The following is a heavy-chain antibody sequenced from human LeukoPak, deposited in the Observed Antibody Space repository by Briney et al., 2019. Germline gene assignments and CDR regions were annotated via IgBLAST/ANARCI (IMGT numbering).Heavy chain of an antibody. J-gene: IGHJ4*02. CDR1: GYIFTSYA. D-gene: IGHD1-26*01. CDR2: INAGNGNT. CDR3: ARDRGPTTIVGAINF. Sequence: ASVKVSCKASGYIFTSYAMHWVRQAPGQRLEWMGRINAGNGNTKYSQKFQGRVTITRDTSASTAYMELSSLSSEDTAVYYCARDRGPTTIVGAINFGARGPLLTVSS. V-gene: IGHV1-3*01.